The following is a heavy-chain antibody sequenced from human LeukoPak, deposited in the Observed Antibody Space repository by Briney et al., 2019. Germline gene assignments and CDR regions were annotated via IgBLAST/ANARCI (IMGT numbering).Heavy chain of an antibody. V-gene: IGHV3-23*01. D-gene: IGHD2-15*01. Sequence: GGSLRLSCAASGFTFSSYSLNWVRQAPGQGLQWVSAVGTSADTYYADSVRGRFTISRDNSKNTLYLQMDSLRAEDTAIYYCTRKTPGRTPFDYWGQGILVTVSS. J-gene: IGHJ4*02. CDR1: GFTFSSYS. CDR3: TRKTPGRTPFDY. CDR2: VGTSADT.